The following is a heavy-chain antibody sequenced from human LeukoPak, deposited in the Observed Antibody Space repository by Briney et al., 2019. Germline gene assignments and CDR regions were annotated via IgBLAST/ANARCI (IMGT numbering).Heavy chain of an antibody. V-gene: IGHV4-34*01. CDR1: GGIHRRYY. J-gene: IGHJ5*02. CDR2: INHSGST. D-gene: IGHD6-19*01. Sequence: PSETVSHTLAFCGGIHRRYYWSWLRQPPAKGREWIGEINHSGSTNYNPSLKSRVTISVDTSKNQFSLKLSSVTAADTAVYYCARERNWTYSTGWYRARWFDPWGQGTLVTVSS. CDR3: ARERNWTYSTGWYRARWFDP.